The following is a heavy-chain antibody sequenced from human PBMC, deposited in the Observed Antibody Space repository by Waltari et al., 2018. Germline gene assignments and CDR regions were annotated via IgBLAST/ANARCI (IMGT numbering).Heavy chain of an antibody. CDR1: GYGITTYG. CDR2: ISSYNLNT. J-gene: IGHJ4*02. Sequence: QVQLVQSGVEMRRPGASVKVSCKASGYGITTYGVSWVRQAPGQGLEWMGWISSYNLNTNYAQKFQRRVTMTTDTSTNTAYMELGSLTADDTAVYYCARDKGEVAGMDYWGQGTLVTVSS. D-gene: IGHD6-19*01. V-gene: IGHV1-18*04. CDR3: ARDKGEVAGMDY.